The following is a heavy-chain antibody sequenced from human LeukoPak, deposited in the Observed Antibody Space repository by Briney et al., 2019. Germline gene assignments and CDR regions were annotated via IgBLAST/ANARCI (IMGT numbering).Heavy chain of an antibody. CDR2: IIPIFGTA. CDR1: GGTFSSYA. J-gene: IGHJ4*02. Sequence: SVKVSCKASGGTFSSYAISWVRQAPGQGLEWMGGIIPIFGTANYAQKFQGRVTITADESTSIAYMELSSLRSEDTAVYYCARPHKGRGGWYLLGYWGQGTLVTVSS. D-gene: IGHD6-19*01. V-gene: IGHV1-69*13. CDR3: ARPHKGRGGWYLLGY.